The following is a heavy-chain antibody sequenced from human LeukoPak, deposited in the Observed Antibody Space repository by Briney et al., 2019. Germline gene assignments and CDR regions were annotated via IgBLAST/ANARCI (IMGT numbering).Heavy chain of an antibody. Sequence: GGSLRLSCAAYGFTFSNYGVHWVRQAPGQGLEWVAVISYDGSNKYYADSVRGRFTISRDNSRNTLYLQMNSLRAEDTAVYHCVKDVDGSGYNPTGYFQHWVQGTLVTVSS. CDR2: ISYDGSNK. CDR3: VKDVDGSGYNPTGYFQH. V-gene: IGHV3-30*18. D-gene: IGHD3-22*01. CDR1: GFTFSNYG. J-gene: IGHJ1*01.